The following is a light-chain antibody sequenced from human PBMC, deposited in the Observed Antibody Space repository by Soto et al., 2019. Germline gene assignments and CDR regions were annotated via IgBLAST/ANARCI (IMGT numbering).Light chain of an antibody. V-gene: IGLV1-44*01. J-gene: IGLJ2*01. CDR1: SSNIGRNT. CDR2: KDN. Sequence: QSVLTQPPSASGTPGQRVTISCTGGSSNIGRNTVNWYQQLPGTAPKLLMYKDNQRPSGVPDRFSGSKSGTSASLAIIGLQSEDEADYYCAAWDASLSGVVFGGGTKLTVL. CDR3: AAWDASLSGVV.